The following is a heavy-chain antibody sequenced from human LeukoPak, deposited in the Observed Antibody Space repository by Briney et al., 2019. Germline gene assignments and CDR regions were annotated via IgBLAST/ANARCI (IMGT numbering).Heavy chain of an antibody. CDR1: GGSFSGYY. Sequence: SETLSLTCAVYGGSFSGYYWSWIRQPPGKGLEWIGEINHSGSTNYNPSLKSRVTISVDTSKNQFSLKLSSVTAADTAVYYCAEFWTGYPNYYYYMDVWGKGTTVTVS. CDR3: AEFWTGYPNYYYYMDV. V-gene: IGHV4-34*01. J-gene: IGHJ6*03. D-gene: IGHD3/OR15-3a*01. CDR2: INHSGST.